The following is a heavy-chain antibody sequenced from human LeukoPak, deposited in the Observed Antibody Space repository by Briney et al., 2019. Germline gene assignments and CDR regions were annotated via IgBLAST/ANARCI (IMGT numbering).Heavy chain of an antibody. CDR3: AKDTGGSGWWLDWFDP. Sequence: PGGSLRLSCAASGFTFSSYAMSWVRQAPGKGLEWVSAISGSGGSTYYADSVKGRFTISRDNSKNTLYLQMNSLRAEDTAVYYCAKDTGGSGWWLDWFDPWGQGTLVTVSS. J-gene: IGHJ5*02. CDR1: GFTFSSYA. D-gene: IGHD6-19*01. CDR2: ISGSGGST. V-gene: IGHV3-23*01.